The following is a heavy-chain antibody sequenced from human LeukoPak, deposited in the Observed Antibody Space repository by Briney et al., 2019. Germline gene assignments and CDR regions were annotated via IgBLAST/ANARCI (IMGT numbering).Heavy chain of an antibody. CDR1: GYTFTSYG. D-gene: IGHD3-22*01. CDR3: ARETYYDSSGYPPTNCYYGMDV. J-gene: IGHJ6*02. Sequence: GASVKVSCKASGYTFTSYGISWVRQAHGQGLEWMGWISAYNGNTNYAQKLQGRVTMTTDTSTSTAYMELRSLRSDDTAVYYCARETYYDSSGYPPTNCYYGMDVWGQGTTVTVSS. V-gene: IGHV1-18*01. CDR2: ISAYNGNT.